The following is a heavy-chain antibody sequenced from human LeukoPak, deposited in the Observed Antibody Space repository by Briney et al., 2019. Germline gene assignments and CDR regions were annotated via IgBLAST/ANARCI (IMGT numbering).Heavy chain of an antibody. V-gene: IGHV3-23*01. CDR3: AKTGRGYYDSSGYYYDY. CDR2: ISSSGGST. Sequence: GGSLRLSCAASGFTFSSAAMSWVRQAPGKGLEWVSIISSSGGSTYYADSVKGRFIISRDNSKNTLYLQMNSLRAEDTAVYYCAKTGRGYYDSSGYYYDYWGQGTLVTVSS. CDR1: GFTFSSAA. J-gene: IGHJ4*02. D-gene: IGHD3-22*01.